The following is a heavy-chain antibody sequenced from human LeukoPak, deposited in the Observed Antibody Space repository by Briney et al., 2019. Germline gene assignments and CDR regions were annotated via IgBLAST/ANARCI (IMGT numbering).Heavy chain of an antibody. J-gene: IGHJ4*02. CDR3: AKGVVVAPDVTPFDY. CDR2: ISGSGGST. CDR1: GFTFSSND. V-gene: IGHV3-23*01. Sequence: GGSLRLSCAASGFTFSSNDMSWHRQAPGKGLEWVSAISGSGGSTYYADSVKGRFTISRDNSKNTLYLQMNSLRAEDTAVYSCAKGVVVAPDVTPFDYWGQGTLVTVSS. D-gene: IGHD2-2*01.